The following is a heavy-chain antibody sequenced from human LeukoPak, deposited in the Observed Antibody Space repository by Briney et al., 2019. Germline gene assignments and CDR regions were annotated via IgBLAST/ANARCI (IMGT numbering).Heavy chain of an antibody. CDR2: IYYSGST. D-gene: IGHD3-3*01. Sequence: PSETLSLTCTVSGGSISSSSYYWSWIRQPPGKGLEWIGYIYYSGSTNYNPSLKSRVTISVDTSKNQFSLKLSSVTAADTAVYYCARASMDFWSAYYYMDVWGKGTTVTVSS. CDR3: ARASMDFWSAYYYMDV. CDR1: GGSISSSSYY. V-gene: IGHV4-61*01. J-gene: IGHJ6*03.